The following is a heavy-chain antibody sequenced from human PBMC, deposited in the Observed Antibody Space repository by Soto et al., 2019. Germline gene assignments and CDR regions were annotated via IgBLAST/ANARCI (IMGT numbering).Heavy chain of an antibody. J-gene: IGHJ6*02. Sequence: SVKVSCKASGDTFKNFVISWVRQAPGQGLEWMGGIIPLFGTTDFAQRFQGRLTITTDESTTTAYMELSRLRSEDTATYYCAAELGFGKLSVVWGQGTTVTVSS. D-gene: IGHD3-10*01. CDR3: AAELGFGKLSVV. V-gene: IGHV1-69*05. CDR2: IIPLFGTT. CDR1: GDTFKNFV.